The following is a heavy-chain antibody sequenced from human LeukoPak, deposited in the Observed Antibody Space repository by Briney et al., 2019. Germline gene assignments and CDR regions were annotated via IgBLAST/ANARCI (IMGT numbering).Heavy chain of an antibody. CDR2: TYYSGNT. J-gene: IGHJ4*02. V-gene: IGHV4-59*01. CDR1: GGSISSYY. Sequence: SETLSLTCTVSGGSISSYYWSWIRQPPGKGLEWIGYTYYSGNTNYNPSLKSRVTISLDTSKNQFSLKLSSVTAADTAVYYCARDGDSSGNFDYWGQGTLVTVSS. CDR3: ARDGDSSGNFDY. D-gene: IGHD3-22*01.